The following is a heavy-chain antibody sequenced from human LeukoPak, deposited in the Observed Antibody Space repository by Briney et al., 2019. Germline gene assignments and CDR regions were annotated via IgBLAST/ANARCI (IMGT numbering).Heavy chain of an antibody. CDR3: ARTSNYAMDV. V-gene: IGHV4-59*08. Sequence: SETLSLTCAVSGGSISSYYWSWIRQPPGKGLEWIGHIYYSGSTNYDPSLKSRVTMSVDTSKNQFSLKLSSVTAADTAVYYCARTSNYAMDVWGQGTTVTVSS. CDR1: GGSISSYY. CDR2: IYYSGST. J-gene: IGHJ6*02.